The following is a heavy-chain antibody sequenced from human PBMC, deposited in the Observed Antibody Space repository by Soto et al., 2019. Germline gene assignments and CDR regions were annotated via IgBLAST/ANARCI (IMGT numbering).Heavy chain of an antibody. J-gene: IGHJ4*02. CDR3: TRRFKQWLVPESYYFDY. D-gene: IGHD6-19*01. CDR2: IRSKAYGGTT. V-gene: IGHV3-49*03. CDR1: GFTCGDYA. Sequence: PGGSLRLSCTASGFTCGDYAMSWFRQAPGKGLEWVGFIRSKAYGGTTEYAASVKGRFTISRDDSKSIAYLQMNSLKTEDTAVYYCTRRFKQWLVPESYYFDYWGQGTLVTVSS.